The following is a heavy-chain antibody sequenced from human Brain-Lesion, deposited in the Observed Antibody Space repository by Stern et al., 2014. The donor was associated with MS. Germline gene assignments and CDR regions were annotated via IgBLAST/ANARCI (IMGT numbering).Heavy chain of an antibody. J-gene: IGHJ5*02. CDR3: AGEEDIRYCSGGSCTGNWFDP. Sequence: VQLVESGPGLVKPSETLSLTCTVAGGSVSSTSYAWAWIRQPPGKGLEWIGTLYYSGNTYYSPSLKSRLTLSLDTSKNRFSRQLRSVTAADTAVYYCAGEEDIRYCSGGSCTGNWFDPWGQGTLVTVSS. CDR1: GGSVSSTSYA. V-gene: IGHV4-39*01. D-gene: IGHD2-15*01. CDR2: LYYSGNT.